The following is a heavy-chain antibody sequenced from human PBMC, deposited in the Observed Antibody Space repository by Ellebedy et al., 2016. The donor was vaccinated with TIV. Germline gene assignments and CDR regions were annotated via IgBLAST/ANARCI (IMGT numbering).Heavy chain of an antibody. D-gene: IGHD6-6*01. CDR1: GFTFSDYY. CDR2: INLDGSQG. J-gene: IGHJ4*02. CDR3: GRSVYSSSSGY. Sequence: GESLKISCAVSGFTFSDYYMTWARQAPGKGLEWVASINLDGSQGYYMDSVKGRFTISRDNAKNSLFLQMNSLRAEDTAVYYCGRSVYSSSSGYWGQGTLVTVSS. V-gene: IGHV3-7*01.